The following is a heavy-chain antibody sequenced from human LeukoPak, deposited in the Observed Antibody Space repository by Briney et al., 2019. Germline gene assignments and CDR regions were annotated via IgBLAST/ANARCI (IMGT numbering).Heavy chain of an antibody. D-gene: IGHD1-26*01. J-gene: IGHJ4*02. CDR1: GYSFTSYW. V-gene: IGHV5-51*01. CDR2: IYPGDSDT. CDR3: ARPSGSYHDPREFDY. Sequence: GESLKISCKGSGYSFTSYWIGWVRQMPGKGLEWMGIIYPGDSDTRYSPSFQGQVTISADKSISTAYLQWSSLKASDTAMYYCARPSGSYHDPREFDYWGQGTLVTVSS.